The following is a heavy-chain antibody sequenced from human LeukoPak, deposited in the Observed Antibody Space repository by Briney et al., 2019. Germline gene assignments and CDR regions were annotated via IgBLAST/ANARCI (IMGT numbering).Heavy chain of an antibody. CDR2: ISGSGGST. CDR1: GFTFSSYA. D-gene: IGHD3-3*01. V-gene: IGHV3-23*01. Sequence: GGSLRLSCAASGFTFSSYAMSWVRQAPGKGLEWVSAISGSGGSTYYADSVKGRFTISRDNSKNTLYLQMNSLRAEDTAVYYCAKAYYDFWSGSLPLDYWGQGTLVTVSS. CDR3: AKAYYDFWSGSLPLDY. J-gene: IGHJ4*02.